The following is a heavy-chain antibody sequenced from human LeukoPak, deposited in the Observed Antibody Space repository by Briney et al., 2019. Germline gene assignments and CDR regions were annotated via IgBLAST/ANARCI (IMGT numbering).Heavy chain of an antibody. Sequence: SETLSLTCTVSGASISDSDYYWGWVRRPPGKGLEWIASMYYSGSTYYNPSLKSRVTISVDTSKIQFSLKLSSVTAADTAVYYCARALVGMDVWGKGTTVTVSS. V-gene: IGHV4-39*07. J-gene: IGHJ6*04. CDR2: MYYSGST. CDR3: ARALVGMDV. CDR1: GASISDSDYY. D-gene: IGHD6-6*01.